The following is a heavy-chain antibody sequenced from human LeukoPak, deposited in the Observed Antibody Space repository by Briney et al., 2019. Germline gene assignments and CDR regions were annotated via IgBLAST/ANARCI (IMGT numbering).Heavy chain of an antibody. CDR1: GYPLRNYG. V-gene: IGHV1-18*01. CDR2: ISSYNGNT. Sequence: ASVKLSCKASGYPLRNYGIIWVRQAPGQGLEWMGWISSYNGNTNYAQKFQGRVTMTTDTSTSTAYMELRSLRSDDTAVYYCARENIVVLPAAGYYYYGMDVWGQGTTVTVSS. D-gene: IGHD2-2*01. J-gene: IGHJ6*02. CDR3: ARENIVVLPAAGYYYYGMDV.